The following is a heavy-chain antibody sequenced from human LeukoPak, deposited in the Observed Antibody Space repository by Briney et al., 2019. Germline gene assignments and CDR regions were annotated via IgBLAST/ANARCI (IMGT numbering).Heavy chain of an antibody. CDR3: AGHDYGGKPAGSMDV. D-gene: IGHD4-23*01. V-gene: IGHV1-8*01. Sequence: GASVKVSCKASGYTFTSYGINWVRQATGQGLEWMGWMNPNSGNTGYAQKFQGRVTMTRNTSISTAYMELSSLRSEDTAVYYCAGHDYGGKPAGSMDVWGQGTTVTVSS. CDR1: GYTFTSYG. J-gene: IGHJ6*02. CDR2: MNPNSGNT.